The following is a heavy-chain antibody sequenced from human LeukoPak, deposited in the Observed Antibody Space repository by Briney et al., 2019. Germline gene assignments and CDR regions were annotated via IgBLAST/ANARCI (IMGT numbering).Heavy chain of an antibody. CDR2: ISYDGSNK. Sequence: GRYLRLYCAASGFTFSSYAMHWVRQAPGKGLEWVAVISYDGSNKYYADSVKGRFTISRDNSKNTLYLQMNSLRAEDTAVYYCAKEVVTAILIDYWGQGTLVTVSS. CDR3: AKEVVTAILIDY. V-gene: IGHV3-30-3*01. J-gene: IGHJ4*02. D-gene: IGHD2-21*02. CDR1: GFTFSSYA.